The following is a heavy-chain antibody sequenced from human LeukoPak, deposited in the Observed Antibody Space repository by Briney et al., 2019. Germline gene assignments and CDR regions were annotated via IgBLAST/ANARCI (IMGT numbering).Heavy chain of an antibody. V-gene: IGHV3-48*01. J-gene: IGHJ4*02. CDR2: ISSSSSTI. CDR3: ARVEASGYDYGAFDY. D-gene: IGHD5-12*01. Sequence: GGSLRLSCAASGFTFSSYSMNWVRRAPGKGLEWVSYISSSSSTIYYADSVKGRFTISRDNAKNSLYLQMNSLRAEDTAVYYCARVEASGYDYGAFDYWGQGTLVTVSS. CDR1: GFTFSSYS.